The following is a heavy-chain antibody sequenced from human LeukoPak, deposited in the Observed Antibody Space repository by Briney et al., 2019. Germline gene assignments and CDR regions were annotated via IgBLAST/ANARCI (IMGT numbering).Heavy chain of an antibody. J-gene: IGHJ4*02. CDR3: ARVTGGIDY. CDR1: GGSITGYY. V-gene: IGHV4-59*01. CDR2: VHYSGTT. D-gene: IGHD1-20*01. Sequence: SETLSLTCTVSGGSITGYYWSWIRQTPGKGLEWIGYVHYSGTTSYDPSLKSRVTISADMSRNQFSLRLSSVTAADTAVYYCARVTGGIDYWGQGTLVTVSS.